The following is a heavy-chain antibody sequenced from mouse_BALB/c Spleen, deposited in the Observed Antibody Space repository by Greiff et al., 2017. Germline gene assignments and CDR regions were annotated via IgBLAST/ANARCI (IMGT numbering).Heavy chain of an antibody. D-gene: IGHD2-4*01. CDR2: ISYSGST. CDR1: GDSITSGY. J-gene: IGHJ3*01. CDR3: ARGGYDYDSAWFAY. V-gene: IGHV3-8*02. Sequence: EVKLMESGPSLVKPSQTLSLTCSVTGDSITSGYWNWIRKFPGNKLEYMGYISYSGSTYYNPSLKSRISITRDTSKNQYYLQLNSVTTEDTATYYCARGGYDYDSAWFAYWGQGTLVTVSA.